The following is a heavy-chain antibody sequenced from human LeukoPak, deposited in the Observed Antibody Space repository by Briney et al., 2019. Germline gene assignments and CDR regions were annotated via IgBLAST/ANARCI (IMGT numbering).Heavy chain of an antibody. Sequence: ASVKVSCKASGYTFTSYDINWVRQAPGHGLEWMGWINPNSGSTNYAQKFQGRVTMTRDTSISTAHMELGRLRSDDAAVYYCARERGYCSSSSCYTSDAFDIWGQGTLVTVSS. CDR1: GYTFTSYD. CDR3: ARERGYCSSSSCYTSDAFDI. V-gene: IGHV1-2*02. D-gene: IGHD2-2*02. CDR2: INPNSGST. J-gene: IGHJ3*02.